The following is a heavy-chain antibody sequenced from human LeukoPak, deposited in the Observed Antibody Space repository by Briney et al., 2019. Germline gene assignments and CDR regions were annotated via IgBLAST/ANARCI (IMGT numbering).Heavy chain of an antibody. CDR3: AREVDTAMGHDAFDI. V-gene: IGHV3-7*01. J-gene: IGHJ3*02. CDR2: IKQDGSEK. D-gene: IGHD5-18*01. CDR1: GFTVSSNY. Sequence: QSGGSLRLSCAASGFTVSSNYMSWVRQAPGKGLEWVANIKQDGSEKYYVDSVKGRFTISRDNAKNSLYLQMNSLRAEDTAVYYCAREVDTAMGHDAFDIWGQGTMVTVSS.